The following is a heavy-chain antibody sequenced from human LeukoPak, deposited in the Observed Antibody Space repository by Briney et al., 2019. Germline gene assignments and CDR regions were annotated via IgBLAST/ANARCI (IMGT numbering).Heavy chain of an antibody. V-gene: IGHV1-46*01. CDR2: INPNGGST. J-gene: IGHJ6*02. D-gene: IGHD2-2*02. Sequence: ASVKVSCKASGYTFTSYYMHWVRQAPGQGLEWMGLINPNGGSTSYAQKFQGRVTMTRDTSTSTVYMELSSLRSEDTAVYYCARDRGGCSSTSCYNYYYYYYGMDVWGQGTTVTVSS. CDR3: ARDRGGCSSTSCYNYYYYYYGMDV. CDR1: GYTFTSYY.